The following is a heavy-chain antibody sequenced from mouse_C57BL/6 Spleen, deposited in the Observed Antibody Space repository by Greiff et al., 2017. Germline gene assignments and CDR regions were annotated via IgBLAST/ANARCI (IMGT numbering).Heavy chain of an antibody. CDR2: IDPSDSYT. V-gene: IGHV1-50*01. Sequence: QVQLQQPGAELVKPGASVKLSCKASGYTFTSYWMQWVKQRPGQGLEWIGEIDPSDSYTNYNQKFKGKATLNVDTSSSTAYMQLSSLTSEDSSVYYCARYDGLSMDYWGQGTSVTVSS. CDR1: GYTFTSYW. CDR3: ARYDGLSMDY. J-gene: IGHJ4*01. D-gene: IGHD2-3*01.